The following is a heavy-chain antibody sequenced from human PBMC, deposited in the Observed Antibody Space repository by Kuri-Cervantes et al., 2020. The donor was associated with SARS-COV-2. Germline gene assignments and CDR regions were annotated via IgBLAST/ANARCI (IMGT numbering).Heavy chain of an antibody. V-gene: IGHV3-73*01. CDR2: IRSKANSYAT. CDR3: TSTGYDSSGYYPDY. CDR1: GFTFSGSA. J-gene: IGHJ4*02. Sequence: GGSLRLSCAASGFTFSGSAMHWVRQASGKGLEWVGRIRSKANSYATAYAASVKGRFTISRDDSKNTAYLQMNSLKTEDTAMYYCTSTGYDSSGYYPDYWGQGTLVTVSS. D-gene: IGHD3-22*01.